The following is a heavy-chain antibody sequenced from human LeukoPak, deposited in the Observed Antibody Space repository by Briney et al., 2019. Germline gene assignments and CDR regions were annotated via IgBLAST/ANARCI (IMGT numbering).Heavy chain of an antibody. Sequence: GGSLRLSCAASGFTFSSYNMIWLRQAPGKGLEWVSYITTSRETAHYADSVSGRFTISRDNAKNSLSLQMNSLRADDTAVYFCARELSWSSFDSWGQGTLVTVSS. V-gene: IGHV3-48*04. CDR1: GFTFSSYN. J-gene: IGHJ4*02. CDR2: ITTSRETA. CDR3: ARELSWSSFDS.